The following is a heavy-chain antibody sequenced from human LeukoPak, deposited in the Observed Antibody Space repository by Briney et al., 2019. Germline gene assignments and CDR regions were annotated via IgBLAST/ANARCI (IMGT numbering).Heavy chain of an antibody. V-gene: IGHV4-4*07. J-gene: IGHJ3*02. CDR3: ARELALLWFGELLGSQDAFDI. D-gene: IGHD3-10*01. CDR1: GGSISSYY. CDR2: IYTSGST. Sequence: PSETLSLTCTVSGGSISSYYWRWIRQPAGKGLEWIGQIYTSGSTNYNPSLKSRVTMSVDTSKNQFSLKLSSVTAADTAVYYCARELALLWFGELLGSQDAFDIWGQGTMVTVSS.